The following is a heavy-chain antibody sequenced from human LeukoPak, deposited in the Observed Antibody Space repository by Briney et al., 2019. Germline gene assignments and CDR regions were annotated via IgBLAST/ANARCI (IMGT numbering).Heavy chain of an antibody. Sequence: GGSLRLSCAASGFTVSSNYMSWVRQAPGKGLEWVSVIYSGGSTYYADSVKGRFTISKHNSKNTLYLQMNSLRAEDTAVHYCARGPIPAFDIWGQGTMVTVSS. J-gene: IGHJ3*02. CDR1: GFTVSSNY. V-gene: IGHV3-53*04. CDR2: IYSGGST. CDR3: ARGPIPAFDI.